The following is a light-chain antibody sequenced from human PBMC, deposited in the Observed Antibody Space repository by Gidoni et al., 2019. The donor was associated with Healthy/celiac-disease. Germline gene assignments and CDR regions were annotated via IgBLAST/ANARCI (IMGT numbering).Light chain of an antibody. CDR2: DAS. Sequence: EILLTQSPATLSLSPGERATLSCRASQSVSSYLAWYQQKPGQAPRLLIYDASNRATGIPARFSGSGSGTDFTLTISSLEPEDFAVYYCQQRETFGQGTKVEIK. CDR1: QSVSSY. V-gene: IGKV3-11*01. J-gene: IGKJ1*01. CDR3: QQRET.